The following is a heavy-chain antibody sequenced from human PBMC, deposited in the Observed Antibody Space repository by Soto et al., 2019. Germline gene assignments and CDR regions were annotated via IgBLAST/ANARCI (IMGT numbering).Heavy chain of an antibody. D-gene: IGHD5-18*01. J-gene: IGHJ6*02. Sequence: QVQLVQSGAEVKKPGASVKVSCKASGYTFTSYDINWVRQATGQGLEWMGWMNPNSGNTGYAQKFQGRVTMTRNTSISTAYMELSSLRSGDTAVYYCARGRGYSEYYYYYYGMDVWGQGTTVTVSS. CDR3: ARGRGYSEYYYYYYGMDV. CDR1: GYTFTSYD. V-gene: IGHV1-8*01. CDR2: MNPNSGNT.